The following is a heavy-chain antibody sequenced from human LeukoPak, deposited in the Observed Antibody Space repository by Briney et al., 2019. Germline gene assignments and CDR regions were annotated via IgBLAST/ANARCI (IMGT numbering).Heavy chain of an antibody. J-gene: IGHJ4*02. CDR1: GYSITSAYY. V-gene: IGHV4-38-2*01. D-gene: IGHD3-22*01. CDR2: IYHSGST. CDR3: ARVKDSSGYYSWGY. Sequence: SETLSLTCAVSGYSITSAYYWGWIRQPPGKGLEWIGSIYHSGSTYYNPSLKSRVTISVDTSKNQFSLKLSSVTAADTAVYYCARVKDSSGYYSWGYWGQGTLVTVSS.